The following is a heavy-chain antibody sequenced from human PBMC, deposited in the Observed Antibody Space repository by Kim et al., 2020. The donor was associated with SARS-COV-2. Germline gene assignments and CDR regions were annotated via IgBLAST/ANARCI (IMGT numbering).Heavy chain of an antibody. CDR2: ISSSGSTL. V-gene: IGHV3-11*01. Sequence: GGSLRLSCAASGFSFSDYYMSWIRQAPGKGLEWVAHISSSGSTLDHADSVKGRFTISRDNAENSLYLQMDKLRADDTAVYYCAREKSSGYELDYWRQGIL. CDR3: AREKSSGYELDY. CDR1: GFSFSDYY. D-gene: IGHD5-12*01. J-gene: IGHJ4*02.